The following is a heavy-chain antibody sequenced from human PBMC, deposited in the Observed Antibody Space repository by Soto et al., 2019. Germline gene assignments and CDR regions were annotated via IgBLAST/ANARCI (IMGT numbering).Heavy chain of an antibody. Sequence: PGGSLRLSCATPGFTFSSYSMNWVRQAPGKGLEWVSYISSSSSTIYYADSVKGRFTISRDNAKNSLYLQMNSLRDEDTAVYYCARSYYYDSSGYCDYWGQGTLVTVSS. CDR2: ISSSSSTI. D-gene: IGHD3-22*01. CDR1: GFTFSSYS. J-gene: IGHJ4*02. V-gene: IGHV3-48*02. CDR3: ARSYYYDSSGYCDY.